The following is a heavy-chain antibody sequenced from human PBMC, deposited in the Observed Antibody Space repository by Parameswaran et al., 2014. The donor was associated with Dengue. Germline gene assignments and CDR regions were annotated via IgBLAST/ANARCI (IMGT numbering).Heavy chain of an antibody. Sequence: RWIRQPPGKGLEWIGEINHSGSTNYNPSLKSRVTISVDTSKNQFSLKLSSVTAADTAVYYCARGPVRTPERQLTPGRVRYGMDVWGQGTTVTVSS. J-gene: IGHJ6*02. CDR3: ARGPVRTPERQLTPGRVRYGMDV. D-gene: IGHD4-23*01. V-gene: IGHV4-34*01. CDR2: INHSGST.